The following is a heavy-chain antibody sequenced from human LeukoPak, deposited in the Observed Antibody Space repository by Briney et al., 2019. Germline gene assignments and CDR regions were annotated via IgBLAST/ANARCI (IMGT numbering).Heavy chain of an antibody. J-gene: IGHJ4*02. Sequence: SETLSLTCTVSGGSISSSSYYWGWIRQPPGKGLEWIGSIYYSGSTYYNPSLKSRVTMSVDTSKNQFSLQLSSMTAADTAVYYCARRAVAGKGDYFDYWGQGTLVTVSS. CDR1: GGSISSSSYY. D-gene: IGHD6-19*01. V-gene: IGHV4-39*07. CDR2: IYYSGST. CDR3: ARRAVAGKGDYFDY.